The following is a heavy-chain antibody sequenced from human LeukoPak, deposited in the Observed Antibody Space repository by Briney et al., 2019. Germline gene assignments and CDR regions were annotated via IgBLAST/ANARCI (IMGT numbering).Heavy chain of an antibody. CDR3: ARDTTVHFDY. D-gene: IGHD4-17*01. Sequence: PSQTLPLTCTVSGGSISSGSYYWSWIRQPAGKGLEWIGRIYTSGSTNYNPSLKSRVTISVDTSKNQFSLKLSSVTAADTAVYYCARDTTVHFDYWGQGTLVTVSS. J-gene: IGHJ4*02. V-gene: IGHV4-61*02. CDR1: GGSISSGSYY. CDR2: IYTSGST.